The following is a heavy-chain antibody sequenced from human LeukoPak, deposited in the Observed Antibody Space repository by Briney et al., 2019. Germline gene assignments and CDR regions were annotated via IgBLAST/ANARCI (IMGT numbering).Heavy chain of an antibody. J-gene: IGHJ3*01. CDR1: GFTFSDYS. CDR3: ARGWLPSDITLK. V-gene: IGHV3-74*01. Sequence: GGSLRLSCAASGFTFSDYSMHWVRQAPGKGLEWISRINSDESDMNYADSVKGRFTISRDNARNTVYLQMNSLRAEDTAVYYCARGWLPSDITLKWGQGTMVTVS. CDR2: INSDESDM. D-gene: IGHD3-22*01.